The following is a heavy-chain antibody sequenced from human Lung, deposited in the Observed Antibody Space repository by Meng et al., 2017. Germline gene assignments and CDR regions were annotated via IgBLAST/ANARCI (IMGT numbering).Heavy chain of an antibody. CDR3: AREQQWLVQDFDS. CDR2: INPNSGGA. Sequence: QAQLVQSGAEVKKPGASVRVSCQASGYTFIDHYMQWGRQAPGQGLEWMGRINPNSGGADYAQKFQGRVTMTRDKSISTAYMELTRLRSDVTAVYYCAREQQWLVQDFDSWGQGTLVTVSS. CDR1: GYTFIDHY. J-gene: IGHJ4*02. V-gene: IGHV1-2*06. D-gene: IGHD6-19*01.